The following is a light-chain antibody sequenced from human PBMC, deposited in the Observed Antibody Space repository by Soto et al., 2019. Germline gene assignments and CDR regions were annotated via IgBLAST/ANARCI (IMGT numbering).Light chain of an antibody. CDR3: QQNNNWPYT. Sequence: EIVMTQSPATLSVSPGERATLSCRASHSVSGGLAWYQQKPGQAPRLLIYRASIRVTGIPARFSGSGSGTEFTLTISSLQSEDFAVYDCQQNNNWPYTFGQGTKLEIK. V-gene: IGKV3-15*01. CDR1: HSVSGG. CDR2: RAS. J-gene: IGKJ2*01.